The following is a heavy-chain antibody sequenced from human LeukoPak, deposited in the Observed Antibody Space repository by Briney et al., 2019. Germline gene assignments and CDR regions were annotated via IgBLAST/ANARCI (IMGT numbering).Heavy chain of an antibody. CDR2: IYSAGDT. J-gene: IGHJ4*02. CDR1: GFTVKNNY. CDR3: ARVVGLPEYYFDY. D-gene: IGHD1-26*01. Sequence: GGSLRLSCTAPGFTVKNNYVIWVRQAPRKRLEWVSVIYSAGDTFYTDPATGRFTISRHNSKNTMYLQMNRLRADDTAVYYCARVVGLPEYYFDYWGQGTLVTVSA. V-gene: IGHV3-53*01.